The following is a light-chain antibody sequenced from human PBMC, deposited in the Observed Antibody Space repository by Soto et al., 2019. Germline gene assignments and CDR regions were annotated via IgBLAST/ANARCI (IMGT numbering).Light chain of an antibody. CDR1: SSNIGAGYD. V-gene: IGLV1-40*01. J-gene: IGLJ3*02. CDR2: GNS. CDR3: QSYDSSLSGFPFGV. Sequence: QSVLTQPPSVSGAPGQRVTISCTGSSSNIGAGYDVHWYQQLPGTAPKLLIYGNSNRPSGVPERFSGSKSGTSASLAITGLQAEDEADYDCQSYDSSLSGFPFGVFGGGTKLTVL.